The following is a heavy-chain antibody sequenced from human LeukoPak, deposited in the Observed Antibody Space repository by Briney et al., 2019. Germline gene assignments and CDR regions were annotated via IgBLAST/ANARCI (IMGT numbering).Heavy chain of an antibody. CDR1: GGTFSSYA. CDR3: ASSTRYCSSTSCGPDISTGYD. D-gene: IGHD2-2*01. V-gene: IGHV1-69*01. J-gene: IGHJ4*02. CDR2: IIPIFGTA. Sequence: SVKVSCKASGGTFSSYAISWVRQAPGQGLEWMGGIIPIFGTANYAQKFQGRVTITADESTSTAYMELSSLRSEDTAVYYCASSTRYCSSTSCGPDISTGYDWGQGTLVTVSS.